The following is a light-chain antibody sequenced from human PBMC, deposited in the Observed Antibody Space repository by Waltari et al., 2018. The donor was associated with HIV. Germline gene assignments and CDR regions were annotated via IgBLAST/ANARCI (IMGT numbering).Light chain of an antibody. CDR1: QGISSY. Sequence: DIQLTQSPSFLSASVGDRVTITFRASQGISSYLAWYQPKPGKAPKLLIYAASTLHSGVPSRFSGSGSGTEFTLTISSLQSEDFATYYCQQVNIYPPTFGQGTKVEIK. CDR3: QQVNIYPPT. CDR2: AAS. J-gene: IGKJ1*01. V-gene: IGKV1-9*01.